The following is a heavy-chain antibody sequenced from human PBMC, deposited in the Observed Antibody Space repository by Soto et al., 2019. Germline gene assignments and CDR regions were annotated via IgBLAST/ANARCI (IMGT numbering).Heavy chain of an antibody. CDR2: ISHSGDGT. CDR1: GFTFTSFA. J-gene: IGHJ4*02. Sequence: PGGSLRLSCAASGFTFTSFAMSWVRQAPGEGLEWVSAISHSGDGTYYADSVKGRFTISRDNSKNTLYLQMNSLRAEDTAVYYCSKDMSPTYYYGSGDTPHDYWGQGTLVTSPQ. V-gene: IGHV3-23*01. CDR3: SKDMSPTYYYGSGDTPHDY. D-gene: IGHD3-10*01.